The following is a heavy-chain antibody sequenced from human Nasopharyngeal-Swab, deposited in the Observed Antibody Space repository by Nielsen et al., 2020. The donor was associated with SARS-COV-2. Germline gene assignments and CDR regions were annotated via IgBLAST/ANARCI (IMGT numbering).Heavy chain of an antibody. D-gene: IGHD1-1*01. Sequence: VRQAPGKGLEWVGEIYHSGSTNYNPSLKSRVTISVDKSKNQFSLKLSFVTAADTAVYYCARAGTTSPETPFDYWGQGTLVTVSS. J-gene: IGHJ4*02. CDR3: ARAGTTSPETPFDY. CDR2: IYHSGST. V-gene: IGHV4-4*02.